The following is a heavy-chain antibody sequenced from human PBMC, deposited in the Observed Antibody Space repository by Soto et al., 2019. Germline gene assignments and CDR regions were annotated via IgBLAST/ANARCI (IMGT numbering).Heavy chain of an antibody. CDR2: ISAYNGNT. CDR1: GYTFTSYG. D-gene: IGHD3-9*01. Sequence: ASVKVSCKASGYTFTSYGISWVRQAPGQGLEWMGWISAYNGNTNYAQKLQGRVTMTTDTSTSTAYMELRSLRSDDTAVYYCARGRLRGRYFDWLSWFDPWGQGTLVTVSS. CDR3: ARGRLRGRYFDWLSWFDP. J-gene: IGHJ5*02. V-gene: IGHV1-18*01.